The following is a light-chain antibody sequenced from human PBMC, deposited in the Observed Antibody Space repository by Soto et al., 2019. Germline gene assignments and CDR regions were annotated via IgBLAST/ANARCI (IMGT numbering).Light chain of an antibody. V-gene: IGLV4-69*01. J-gene: IGLJ1*01. Sequence: QPVLTQSPSASASLGASVKLTCTLSSGHSSYAIAWHQQQPEKGPRYLMKLNSDGSHSKGDGIPDRFSGSSSGAERYLTISSLRSEDEADYYCQTWGTGIHYVFGTGTKLTVL. CDR2: LNSDGSH. CDR3: QTWGTGIHYV. CDR1: SGHSSYA.